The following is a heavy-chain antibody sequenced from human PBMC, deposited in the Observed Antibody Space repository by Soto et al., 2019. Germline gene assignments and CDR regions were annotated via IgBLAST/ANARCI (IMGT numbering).Heavy chain of an antibody. D-gene: IGHD5-18*01. CDR3: ARADTGGVTDI. CDR2: IYYSGST. Sequence: SETLSLTCTVSGGSISSYYWSWIRQPPGKRLEWIGYIYYSGSTNYNPSLKSRVTISVDTSKNQFSLKLSSVTAADTAVYYCARADTGGVTDIWGQGTMVTVSS. CDR1: GGSISSYY. V-gene: IGHV4-59*01. J-gene: IGHJ3*02.